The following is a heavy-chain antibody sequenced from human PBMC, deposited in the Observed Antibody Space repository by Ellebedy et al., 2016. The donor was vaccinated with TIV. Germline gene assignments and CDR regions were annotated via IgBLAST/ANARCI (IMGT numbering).Heavy chain of an antibody. CDR2: ISYDGSNK. D-gene: IGHD6-6*01. Sequence: GESLKISXAASGFTFSSYAMHWVRQAPGKGLEWVAVISYDGSNKYYADSVKGRFTISRDNSKNTLYLQMNSLRAEDTAVYYCAKERAARGYYYYYMDVWGKGTTVTVSS. CDR3: AKERAARGYYYYYMDV. CDR1: GFTFSSYA. V-gene: IGHV3-30-3*01. J-gene: IGHJ6*03.